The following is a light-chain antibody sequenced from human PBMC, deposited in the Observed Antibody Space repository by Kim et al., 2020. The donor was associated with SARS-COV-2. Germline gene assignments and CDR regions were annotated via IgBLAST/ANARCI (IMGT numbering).Light chain of an antibody. CDR3: QQYNNWRPIT. CDR1: QSVSSN. J-gene: IGKJ5*01. V-gene: IGKV3-15*01. CDR2: GAS. Sequence: SPGERVILSCRASQSVSSNLAWYQQTPGQAPRLLIHGASTRATGTPARFSGSGSGTEFTLTISSLQSVDFAVYFCQQYNNWRPITFGQGTRLEIK.